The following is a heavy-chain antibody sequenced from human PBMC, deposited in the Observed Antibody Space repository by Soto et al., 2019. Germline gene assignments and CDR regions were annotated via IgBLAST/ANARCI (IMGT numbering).Heavy chain of an antibody. D-gene: IGHD4-17*01. CDR3: ARASTTVTTLDY. V-gene: IGHV4-30-2*01. CDR2: IYHSGST. CDR1: GGSISSGDYY. Sequence: SETLSLTCTVSGGSISSGDYYWSWIRQPPGKGLEWIGYIYHSGSTYYNPSLKSRVTISVDRSKNQFSLKLGSVTAADTAVYYCARASTTVTTLDYWGQGTLVTVSS. J-gene: IGHJ4*02.